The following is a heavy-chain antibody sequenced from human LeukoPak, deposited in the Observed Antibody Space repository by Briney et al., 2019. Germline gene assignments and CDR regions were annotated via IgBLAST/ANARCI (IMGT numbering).Heavy chain of an antibody. V-gene: IGHV1-46*01. CDR1: GYTFTSYY. Sequence: ASVKVSCKASGYTFTSYYMHWVRQAPGQGLEWMGIINPSGGSTSYAQKFQGRVTMTRDTSTSTVYMELSSLRSEDTAVYYCARGRYSGSYHYYGMDVWGQGTTVTISS. J-gene: IGHJ6*02. CDR2: INPSGGST. D-gene: IGHD1-26*01. CDR3: ARGRYSGSYHYYGMDV.